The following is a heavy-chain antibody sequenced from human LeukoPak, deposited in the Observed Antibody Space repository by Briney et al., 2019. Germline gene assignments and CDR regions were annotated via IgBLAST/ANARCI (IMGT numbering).Heavy chain of an antibody. CDR2: IYHSGST. CDR1: GGTISSSNW. V-gene: IGHV4-4*02. CDR3: AGKYYYDTSGYFYVDW. D-gene: IGHD3-22*01. Sequence: SGTLSLTCAVSGGTISSSNWWSWIRQSPGKGLEWIGSIYHSGSTYYNPSLKSRVTISMDTTRNQFSLKLTSVTAADTAVYYCAGKYYYDTSGYFYVDWWGQGTLVTVSS. J-gene: IGHJ4*02.